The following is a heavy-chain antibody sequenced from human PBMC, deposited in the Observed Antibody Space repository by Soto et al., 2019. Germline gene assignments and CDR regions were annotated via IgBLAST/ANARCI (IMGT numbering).Heavy chain of an antibody. Sequence: PGDSLKISCKGSGYSFTSYWISWVRQMPGKGLEWMGRIDPSDSYTNYSPSFQGHVTISADKSISTAYLQWSSLKASDTAMYYCATRAEDIVVVPAAPDYYYGMDVWGQGTTVTVSS. CDR2: IDPSDSYT. J-gene: IGHJ6*02. CDR1: GYSFTSYW. V-gene: IGHV5-10-1*01. D-gene: IGHD2-2*01. CDR3: ATRAEDIVVVPAAPDYYYGMDV.